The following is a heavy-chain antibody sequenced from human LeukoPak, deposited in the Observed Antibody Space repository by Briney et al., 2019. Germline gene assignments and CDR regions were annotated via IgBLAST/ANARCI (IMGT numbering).Heavy chain of an antibody. CDR3: VRDFLYAFYI. CDR2: ISSSSSSI. D-gene: IGHD3-3*01. Sequence: GGSLRLSCAASGFTFSSYSMNWVRQAPGKGLEWVSYISSSSSSIYCAESVKGRFTISRDTAKNSLYLQMNSLRDEDTAVYYCVRDFLYAFYIWGQGAMVTVSS. CDR1: GFTFSSYS. V-gene: IGHV3-48*02. J-gene: IGHJ3*02.